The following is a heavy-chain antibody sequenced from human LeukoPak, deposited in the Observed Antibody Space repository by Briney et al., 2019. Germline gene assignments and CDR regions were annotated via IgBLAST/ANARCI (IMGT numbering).Heavy chain of an antibody. Sequence: PGGSLRLSCAASGFSFSDYYMNWIRQAPGKGLEWVANVNQDGTEKYYVDSVKGRFNISRDNAKNSLYLHMNSLRAEDTAVYYCARSKAGGYWGQGTLVIVST. CDR2: VNQDGTEK. CDR1: GFSFSDYY. J-gene: IGHJ4*02. D-gene: IGHD3-10*01. CDR3: ARSKAGGY. V-gene: IGHV3-7*01.